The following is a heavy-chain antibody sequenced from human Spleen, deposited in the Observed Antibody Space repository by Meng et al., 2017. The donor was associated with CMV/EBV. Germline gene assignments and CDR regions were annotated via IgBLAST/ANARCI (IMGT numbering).Heavy chain of an antibody. CDR2: LSGSGATR. CDR3: AKGWTYCGGDCSPGGDY. Sequence: LSLTCAASGFTFSSYAMSWVRQAPGKGLEWVSGLSGSGATRYYADSVKGRFTISRDNSKNTLYLEMNSLRAEDTAVYYCAKGWTYCGGDCSPGGDYWGQGTLVTVSS. V-gene: IGHV3-23*01. J-gene: IGHJ4*02. D-gene: IGHD2-21*01. CDR1: GFTFSSYA.